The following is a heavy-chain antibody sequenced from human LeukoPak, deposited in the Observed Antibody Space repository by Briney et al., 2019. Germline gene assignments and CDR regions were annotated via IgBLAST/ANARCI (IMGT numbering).Heavy chain of an antibody. J-gene: IGHJ4*02. CDR3: ARDQVARICSSTSCHPSFDY. CDR2: ISAYSGNT. D-gene: IGHD2-2*01. V-gene: IGHV1-18*01. Sequence: ASVKVSCKASGYTFTSYGISRVRQAPGQGLEWMGWISAYSGNTNYAQKLQGRVTMTTDTSTSTAYMELRSLRSDDTAVYYCARDQVARICSSTSCHPSFDYWGQGTLVTVSS. CDR1: GYTFTSYG.